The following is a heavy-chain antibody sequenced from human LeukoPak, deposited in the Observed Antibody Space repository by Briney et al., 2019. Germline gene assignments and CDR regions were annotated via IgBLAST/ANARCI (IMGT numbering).Heavy chain of an antibody. CDR3: ARGLTEVGN. V-gene: IGHV4-4*07. Sequence: PSETLSLTCTVSGGSISGFYWSWIRQPAGKGLEWIGRIYPSGGTNYNPSLKSRVTMSTDTSKNQFSLKLRSVTAADTAVYYCARGLTEVGNWGQGTLVTVSS. CDR1: GGSISGFY. D-gene: IGHD1-14*01. J-gene: IGHJ4*02. CDR2: IYPSGGT.